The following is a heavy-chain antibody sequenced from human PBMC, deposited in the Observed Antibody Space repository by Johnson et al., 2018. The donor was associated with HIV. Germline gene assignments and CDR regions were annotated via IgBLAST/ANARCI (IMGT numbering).Heavy chain of an antibody. V-gene: IGHV3-30*04. J-gene: IGHJ3*02. Sequence: VQLVESGGGVVQPGRSLSLSCAASGFTFSSYAMNWVRQAPGKGLEWVAVISYDGRNKDYADSVKGRCTISRDNSKNQLFLQMNSLRPEETAVYHCARVPIVVRNYYGSGRAFDIWGQGTMVTVSS. CDR2: ISYDGRNK. D-gene: IGHD3-10*01. CDR1: GFTFSSYA. CDR3: ARVPIVVRNYYGSGRAFDI.